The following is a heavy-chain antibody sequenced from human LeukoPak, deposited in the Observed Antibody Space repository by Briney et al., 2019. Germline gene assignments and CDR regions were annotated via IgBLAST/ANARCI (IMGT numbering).Heavy chain of an antibody. J-gene: IGHJ4*02. Sequence: GGSLRLSCAASGFIFYDYGMSWVGQAPGKGLEWGSGINWSGDSTAYVDSVKGGFTISRDNAKNSLYLQMNSLRAEDAALYYCARSTYSSGWYTRFDYWGQGSLVTVSS. CDR1: GFIFYDYG. V-gene: IGHV3-20*04. D-gene: IGHD6-19*01. CDR3: ARSTYSSGWYTRFDY. CDR2: INWSGDST.